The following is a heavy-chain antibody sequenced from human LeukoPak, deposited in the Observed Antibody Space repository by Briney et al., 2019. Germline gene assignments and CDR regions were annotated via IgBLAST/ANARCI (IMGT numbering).Heavy chain of an antibody. CDR2: IKQDGSEK. D-gene: IGHD3-9*01. CDR1: GFTFSSCW. J-gene: IGHJ4*02. CDR3: ARDFDVPFDY. Sequence: QTGGSLRLSCAASGFTFSSCWMNWVRQAPGKGPEWVANIKQDGSEKYYVDSVKGRFTISRDNAKNSLYLQMNSLRAEDTAVYYCARDFDVPFDYWGQGTLVTVSS. V-gene: IGHV3-7*01.